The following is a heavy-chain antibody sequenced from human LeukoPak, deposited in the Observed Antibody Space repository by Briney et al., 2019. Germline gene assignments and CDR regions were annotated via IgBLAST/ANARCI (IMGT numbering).Heavy chain of an antibody. CDR3: ARLTRLAPVGTTYYHSLDV. D-gene: IGHD2-2*01. J-gene: IGHJ6*02. CDR1: GGSISGHY. Sequence: KPSETLSLTCTVSGGSISGHYWSWIRQPPGKGLEWIGHIYYTGVINYDPPLKSRVTMLVDTSKNQFSLKVTSVTAADTAVYYCARLTRLAPVGTTYYHSLDVWGQGSTVTVSS. V-gene: IGHV4-59*08. CDR2: IYYTGVI.